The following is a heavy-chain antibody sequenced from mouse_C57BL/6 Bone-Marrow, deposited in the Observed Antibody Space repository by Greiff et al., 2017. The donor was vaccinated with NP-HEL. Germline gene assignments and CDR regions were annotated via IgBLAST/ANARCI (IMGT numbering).Heavy chain of an antibody. Sequence: QVQLKQPGAELVKPGASVKLSCKASGYTFTSYWMHWVKQRPGQGLEWIGMIHPNSGSTNYNEKFKSKATLTVDKSSSTAYMQLSSLTSEDSAVYYCASASPLGQYGSYWGQGTTLTVSS. J-gene: IGHJ2*01. D-gene: IGHD1-1*01. CDR3: ASASPLGQYGSY. CDR2: IHPNSGST. CDR1: GYTFTSYW. V-gene: IGHV1-64*01.